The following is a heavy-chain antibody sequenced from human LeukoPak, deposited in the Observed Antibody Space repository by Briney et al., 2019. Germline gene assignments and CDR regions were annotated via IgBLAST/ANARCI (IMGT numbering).Heavy chain of an antibody. V-gene: IGHV4-34*01. CDR2: INHSGST. Sequence: SETLSLTCAVYGGSFSGYYWSWIRQPPGKGLEWIGEINHSGSTNYNPSLKSRVTISVDTSKNQFSLKLSSVTAADTAVYYCARAYVYGGRGTLVTVP. CDR1: GGSFSGYY. CDR3: ARAYVY. J-gene: IGHJ4*02. D-gene: IGHD3-16*01.